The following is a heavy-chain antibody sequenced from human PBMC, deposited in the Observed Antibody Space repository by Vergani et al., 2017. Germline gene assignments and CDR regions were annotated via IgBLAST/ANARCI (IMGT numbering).Heavy chain of an antibody. CDR1: GFSLTTSAMR. D-gene: IGHD4/OR15-4a*01. J-gene: IGHJ4*02. CDR3: ARDYRGDFFDH. Sequence: QVTLKESGPALVKPTQTLTLTCTFSGFSLTTSAMRVSWIRQPPGRALEWLARIEWDDEKFYNTSLKDRLSISKETSKSQVVLTMTNMDPLDTATYYCARDYRGDFFDHWGQGTLVTVTS. V-gene: IGHV2-70*04. CDR2: IEWDDEK.